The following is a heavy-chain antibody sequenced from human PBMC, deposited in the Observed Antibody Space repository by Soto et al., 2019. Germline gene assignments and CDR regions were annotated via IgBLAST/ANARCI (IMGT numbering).Heavy chain of an antibody. Sequence: QVQLVQSGAEVKNPGASVKVSCKASGYSFTRYGIGWARQAPGQGLEWMEWINAYNGNTNYAQNLQGRLTLTTDTSTTTAYMELRSLRSNDTAIYYCAMVDVYVTPSPQDVWGQGTTVTVSS. D-gene: IGHD3-16*01. CDR1: GYSFTRYG. J-gene: IGHJ6*02. CDR3: AMVDVYVTPSPQDV. V-gene: IGHV1-18*01. CDR2: INAYNGNT.